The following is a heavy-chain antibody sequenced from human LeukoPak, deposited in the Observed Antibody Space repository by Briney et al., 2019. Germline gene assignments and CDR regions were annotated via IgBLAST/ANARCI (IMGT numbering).Heavy chain of an antibody. V-gene: IGHV3-21*01. CDR2: ISSSSSYI. CDR3: ARDCSSTSCYDYYYYGMDV. CDR1: GFTFSSYS. D-gene: IGHD2-2*01. Sequence: GGSLILSCAASGFTFSSYSMNWVRQAPGKGLEWVSSISSSSSYIYYADSVKGRFTISRDNAKNSLYLQMNSLRAGDTAVYYCARDCSSTSCYDYYYYGMDVWGQGTTVTVSS. J-gene: IGHJ6*02.